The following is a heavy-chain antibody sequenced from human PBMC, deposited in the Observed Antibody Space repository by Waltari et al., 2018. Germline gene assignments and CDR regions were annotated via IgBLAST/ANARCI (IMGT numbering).Heavy chain of an antibody. CDR3: ARERGGSYYDFDY. Sequence: RQAPGKGLEWVSSISSSSSYIYYADSVKGRFTISRDNAKNSLYLQMNSLRAEDTAVYYCARERGGSYYDFDYWGQGTLVTVSS. CDR2: ISSSSSYI. V-gene: IGHV3-21*01. D-gene: IGHD1-26*01. J-gene: IGHJ4*02.